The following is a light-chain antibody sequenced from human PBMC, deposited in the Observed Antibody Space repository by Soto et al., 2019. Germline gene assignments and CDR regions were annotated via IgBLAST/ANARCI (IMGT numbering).Light chain of an antibody. J-gene: IGKJ2*01. V-gene: IGKV3-15*01. CDR3: QQYHSWPHT. CDR2: GAF. Sequence: ETVLTQSPATLSASPGERATFSCKACQSVTTNLAWYQQKPGQVPRLLIYGAFTRATGIPARFSGSGSGTEFTLSISSLQSEDFAVYHCQQYHSWPHTFGQGTKLEIQ. CDR1: QSVTTN.